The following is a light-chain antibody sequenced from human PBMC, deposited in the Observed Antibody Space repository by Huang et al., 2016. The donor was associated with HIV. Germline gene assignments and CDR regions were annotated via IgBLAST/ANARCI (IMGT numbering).Light chain of an antibody. CDR1: QSVSSSY. V-gene: IGKV3-20*01. CDR3: QQYDSSPWT. J-gene: IGKJ1*01. CDR2: GAS. Sequence: ETVLTQSPGTLSLSPGERATLSCRASQSVSSSYLAWYQPKPGQAPSLLFYGASSRATGIPDRFSGSGCGTDFTLNISRLEPEDLAVYYCQQYDSSPWTFGQGTKVEIK.